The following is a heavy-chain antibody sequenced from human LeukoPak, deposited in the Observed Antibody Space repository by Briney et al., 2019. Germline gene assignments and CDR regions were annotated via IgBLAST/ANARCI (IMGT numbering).Heavy chain of an antibody. Sequence: ASVKVSCKASGYTFTSYGISWVRQAPGQGLEWMGWISAYNGNTNYAQKLRGRVTMTTDTSTSTAYMELRSLRSDDTAVYYCARGSPYTHDPYFDYWGQGTLVTVSS. V-gene: IGHV1-18*01. CDR2: ISAYNGNT. J-gene: IGHJ4*02. CDR3: ARGSPYTHDPYFDY. CDR1: GYTFTSYG.